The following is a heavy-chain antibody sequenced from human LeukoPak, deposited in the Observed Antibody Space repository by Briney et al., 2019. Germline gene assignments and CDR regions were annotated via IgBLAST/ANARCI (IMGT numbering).Heavy chain of an antibody. CDR2: ISWNSGSI. CDR3: ATIAVADPYYYGMDV. J-gene: IGHJ6*02. CDR1: GFTFDDYA. D-gene: IGHD6-19*01. V-gene: IGHV3-9*01. Sequence: GGSLRLSCAASGFTFDDYAMHWVRHAPGKGLEWVSGISWNSGSIGYADSVKGRFTISRDNAKNSLYLQMNSLRAEDTALYYCATIAVADPYYYGMDVWGQGTTVTVSS.